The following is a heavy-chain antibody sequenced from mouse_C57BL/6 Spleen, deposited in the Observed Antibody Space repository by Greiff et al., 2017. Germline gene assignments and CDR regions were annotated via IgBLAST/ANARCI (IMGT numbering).Heavy chain of an antibody. D-gene: IGHD2-1*01. CDR1: GYTFTSYW. J-gene: IGHJ2*01. CDR2: IDPSDSYT. V-gene: IGHV1-69*01. Sequence: VQLQQPGAELVMPGASVKLSCKASGYTFTSYWMHWVKQRPGQGLEWIGEIDPSDSYTNYNQKFKGKSTLTVDKSSSTAYMQLSSLTSEDSAVYYCARRGNYVGDYWGQGTTLTVSS. CDR3: ARRGNYVGDY.